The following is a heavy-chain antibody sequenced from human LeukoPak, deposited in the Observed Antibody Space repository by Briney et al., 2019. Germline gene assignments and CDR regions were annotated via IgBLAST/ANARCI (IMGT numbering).Heavy chain of an antibody. D-gene: IGHD3-3*01. CDR3: AREYDFWSGGLFDY. J-gene: IGHJ4*02. CDR2: ISSSSSTI. V-gene: IGHV3-48*01. CDR1: EFTFSSYS. Sequence: GGSLRLSCAASEFTFSSYSMTWVRQAPGKGLEWVSYISSSSSTIYYADSVNGRFTISRDNAKNSLYLQMNSLRAEDTAVYYCAREYDFWSGGLFDYWGQGTLVTVSS.